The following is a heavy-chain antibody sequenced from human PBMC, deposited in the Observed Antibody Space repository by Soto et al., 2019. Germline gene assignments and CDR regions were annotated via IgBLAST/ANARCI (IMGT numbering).Heavy chain of an antibody. CDR3: ARYCTLTSVNCYSAY. D-gene: IGHD2-2*02. J-gene: IGHJ4*02. CDR2: ISSSGDT. CDR1: GFTFSDYY. V-gene: IGHV3-11*01. Sequence: QVQLVESGGGLVKPGGSLRLSCAASGFTFSDYYMSWIRQAPGKGLEWVSYISSSGDTDYADSVKGRFTISRDNAKNSLSLQMNSLRAEYTAVYYCARYCTLTSVNCYSAYWGQGTLVTVSS.